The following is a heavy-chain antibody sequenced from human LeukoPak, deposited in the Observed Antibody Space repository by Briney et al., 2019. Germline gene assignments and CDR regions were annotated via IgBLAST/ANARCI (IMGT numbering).Heavy chain of an antibody. CDR2: IKSSTDGGAT. CDR3: ATDRYYDAAYTT. Sequence: GGSLRRSCAASGFTFSKAWMTWVRQAPGKGLEWVGRIKSSTDGGATDYASPVKGRFTISRDDSENMLYLRMNSLKTEDTALYYCATDRYYDAAYTTWGQGTLVTVSS. CDR1: GFTFSKAW. V-gene: IGHV3-15*01. J-gene: IGHJ4*02. D-gene: IGHD3-16*01.